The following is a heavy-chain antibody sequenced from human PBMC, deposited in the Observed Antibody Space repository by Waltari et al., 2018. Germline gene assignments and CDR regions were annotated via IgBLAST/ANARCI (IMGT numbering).Heavy chain of an antibody. CDR2: INHSGST. J-gene: IGHJ4*02. CDR3: ARVPYYDFWSGYYTGVDY. Sequence: QVQLQQWGAGLLKPSETLSLTCAVYGGSFSGYYWSWIRQPPWKGLEWIGEINHSGSTNYNPSLKSRVTISVDTSKNQFSLKLSSVTAADTAVYYCARVPYYDFWSGYYTGVDYWGQGTLVTVSS. V-gene: IGHV4-34*01. D-gene: IGHD3-3*01. CDR1: GGSFSGYY.